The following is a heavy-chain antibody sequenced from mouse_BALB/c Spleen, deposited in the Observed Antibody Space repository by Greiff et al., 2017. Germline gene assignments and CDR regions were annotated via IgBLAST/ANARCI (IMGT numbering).Heavy chain of an antibody. D-gene: IGHD2-4*01. CDR1: GFTFNTYA. J-gene: IGHJ4*01. CDR3: MRERDYDGYYAMDY. V-gene: IGHV10-3*03. Sequence: EVQLVESGGGLVQPKGSLKLSCAASGFTFNTYAMHWVCQAPGKGLEWVARIRSKSNNYATYYADSVKDRFTISRDDSQSMLYLQMNNLKTEDTAMYYCMRERDYDGYYAMDYWGQGTSVTVSS. CDR2: IRSKSNNYAT.